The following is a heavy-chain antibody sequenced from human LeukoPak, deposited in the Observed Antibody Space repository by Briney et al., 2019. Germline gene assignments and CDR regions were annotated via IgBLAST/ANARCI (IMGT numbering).Heavy chain of an antibody. Sequence: SETLSLTCTVSGGSISSGGYYWSWIRQHPGKGLEWIGYIYYSGSTYYNPSLKSRVTISVDTSKNQSSLRLSSVTAADTAVYYCARDPFASYYYGSGSSWGQGTLVTVSS. D-gene: IGHD3-10*01. CDR2: IYYSGST. CDR3: ARDPFASYYYGSGSS. J-gene: IGHJ5*02. V-gene: IGHV4-31*03. CDR1: GGSISSGGYY.